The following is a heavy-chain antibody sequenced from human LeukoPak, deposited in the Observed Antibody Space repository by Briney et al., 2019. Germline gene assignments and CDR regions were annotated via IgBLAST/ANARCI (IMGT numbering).Heavy chain of an antibody. CDR1: TGSISNYY. J-gene: IGHJ4*01. D-gene: IGHD2/OR15-2a*01. V-gene: IGHV4-4*07. CDR2: IYITGSA. Sequence: SETLSLTCTVSTGSISNYYWTWIRPPAGGGWGGIGRIYITGSAYYNPSLESRVTISLDTSNNQFSLRLTSVTAADAAVYYCARGTDMTPLTGYYSFLYWGQGILVSVSS. CDR3: ARGTDMTPLTGYYSFLY.